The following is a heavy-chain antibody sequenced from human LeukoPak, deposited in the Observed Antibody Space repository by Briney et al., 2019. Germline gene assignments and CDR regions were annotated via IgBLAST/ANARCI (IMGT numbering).Heavy chain of an antibody. CDR2: ISGSGGST. D-gene: IGHD3-3*01. Sequence: GGSLRLSCAASGLTFSSYAMSWVRQAPGKGLEWVSAISGSGGSTYYADSVKGRFTISRDNSKNTLYLQMNSLRAEDTAVYYCAKDRTYYDFWSGPPYFDYWGQGTLVTVSS. V-gene: IGHV3-23*01. CDR1: GLTFSSYA. CDR3: AKDRTYYDFWSGPPYFDY. J-gene: IGHJ4*02.